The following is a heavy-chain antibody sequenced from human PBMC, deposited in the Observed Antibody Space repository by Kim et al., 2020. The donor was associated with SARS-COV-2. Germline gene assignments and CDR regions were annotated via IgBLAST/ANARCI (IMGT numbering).Heavy chain of an antibody. J-gene: IGHJ3*02. CDR3: ARKNPDDAFDI. V-gene: IGHV4-59*01. CDR2: T. Sequence: TNYNPSLKSRVTISVDTSKNQFSLKLSSVTAADTAVYYCARKNPDDAFDIWGQGTMVTVSS.